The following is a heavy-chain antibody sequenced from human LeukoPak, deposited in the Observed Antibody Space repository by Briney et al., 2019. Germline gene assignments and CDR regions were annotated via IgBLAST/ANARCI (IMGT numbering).Heavy chain of an antibody. J-gene: IGHJ4*02. V-gene: IGHV1-69*05. CDR1: GGTFGSYA. D-gene: IGHD6-19*01. CDR2: IIPIFGTA. Sequence: GASVKVSCKASGGTFGSYAISWVRQAPGQGLEWMGGIIPIFGTANYAQKFQGRVTITTDESTSTAYMELSSLRSEDTAVYYCARRASSEGGLDYWGQGTLVTVSS. CDR3: ARRASSEGGLDY.